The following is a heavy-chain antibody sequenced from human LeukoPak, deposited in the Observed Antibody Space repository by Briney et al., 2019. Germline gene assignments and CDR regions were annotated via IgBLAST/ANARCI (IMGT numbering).Heavy chain of an antibody. CDR3: ARRLEWLDDAFDI. CDR1: GYSISSGYY. J-gene: IGHJ3*02. CDR2: IYHSGST. D-gene: IGHD3-3*01. Sequence: SETLSLTCAVSGYSISSGYYWGWIRQPPGKGLEWIGSIYHSGSTYYNPSLKSRVPISVDTSKNQFSLKLSSVTAADTAVYYCARRLEWLDDAFDIWGQGTMVTVSS. V-gene: IGHV4-38-2*01.